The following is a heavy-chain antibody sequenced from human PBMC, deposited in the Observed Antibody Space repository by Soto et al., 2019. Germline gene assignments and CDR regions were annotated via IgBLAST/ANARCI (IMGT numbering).Heavy chain of an antibody. CDR3: AREWDIVVVPVPPGYYGMDV. Sequence: SVKVSCKASGGTFSSYAISWVRQAPGQGLEWMGGIIPIFGTANYAQKFQGRVTITADESTSTAYMELSSLRSEDTAVYYCAREWDIVVVPVPPGYYGMDVWGQGTTVTVSS. CDR1: GGTFSSYA. J-gene: IGHJ6*02. D-gene: IGHD2-2*01. V-gene: IGHV1-69*13. CDR2: IIPIFGTA.